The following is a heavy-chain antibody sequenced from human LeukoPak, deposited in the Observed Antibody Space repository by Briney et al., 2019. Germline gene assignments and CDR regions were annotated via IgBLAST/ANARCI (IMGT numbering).Heavy chain of an antibody. V-gene: IGHV4-34*01. CDR2: INHSGST. J-gene: IGHJ4*02. D-gene: IGHD3-16*01. CDR1: GGSFSGYY. CDR3: GRGAAGWGSFSDY. Sequence: PSETLSLTCAVYGGSFSGYYWSWIRQPPGKGLEWIGEINHSGSTNYNPSLKSRVTISVDTSKNQFSLKLSSVTAADTAVYYCGRGAAGWGSFSDYGGQETRATASS.